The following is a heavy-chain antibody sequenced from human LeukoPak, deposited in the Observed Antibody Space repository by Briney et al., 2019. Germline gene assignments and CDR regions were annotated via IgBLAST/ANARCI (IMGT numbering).Heavy chain of an antibody. CDR3: ARGFVSSGWYSRWFDP. Sequence: SETLSLTCAVYGGSFSGYYWSWIRQPLGKGLEWIGEINHSGSTNYNPSLKSRVTISVDTSKNQFSLKLSSVTAADTAVYYCARGFVSSGWYSRWFDPWGQGTLVTVSS. J-gene: IGHJ5*02. CDR2: INHSGST. D-gene: IGHD6-19*01. V-gene: IGHV4-34*01. CDR1: GGSFSGYY.